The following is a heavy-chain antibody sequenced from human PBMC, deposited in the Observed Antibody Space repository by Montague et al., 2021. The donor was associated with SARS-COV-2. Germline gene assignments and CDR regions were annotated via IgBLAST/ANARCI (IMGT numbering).Heavy chain of an antibody. CDR2: IYYSRST. CDR1: GGSISSSSYY. D-gene: IGHD6-13*01. Sequence: SETLSLTCTVSGGSISSSSYYWGWIRQPPGKGLEWIGSIYYSRSTYYXXXLKSRVTISVDTSKNQFSLKLSSVTAADTAVYYCARVGRQQLVRLSGMDVWGQGTTVTVSS. V-gene: IGHV4-39*07. CDR3: ARVGRQQLVRLSGMDV. J-gene: IGHJ6*02.